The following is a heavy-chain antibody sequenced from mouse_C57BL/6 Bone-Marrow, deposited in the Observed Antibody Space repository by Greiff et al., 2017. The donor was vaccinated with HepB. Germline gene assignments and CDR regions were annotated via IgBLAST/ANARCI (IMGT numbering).Heavy chain of an antibody. CDR1: GFNIKDYY. CDR2: IDPEDGDT. D-gene: IGHD1-1*01. CDR3: TTPFITGNYFDY. V-gene: IGHV14-1*01. J-gene: IGHJ2*01. Sequence: EVKLQQSGAELVRPGASVKLSCTASGFNIKDYYMHWVKQRPEQGLEWIGRIDPEDGDTEYAPKFQGKATMTADTSSNTAYLQLSSLTSEDTAVYYCTTPFITGNYFDYWGQGTTLTVSS.